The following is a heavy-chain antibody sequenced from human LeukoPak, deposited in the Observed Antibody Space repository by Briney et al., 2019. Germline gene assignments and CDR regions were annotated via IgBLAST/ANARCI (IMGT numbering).Heavy chain of an antibody. Sequence: PGGSLRLSCAASGFTFSSYSMNWVRQAPGKGLEWVSSISRDSSYVYYADSVKGRFTISRDNAKNSLYLQMNSLRAEDTAVYYCARDLRNAFDIWGQGTMVTVSS. V-gene: IGHV3-21*01. J-gene: IGHJ3*02. CDR2: ISRDSSYV. CDR3: ARDLRNAFDI. CDR1: GFTFSSYS.